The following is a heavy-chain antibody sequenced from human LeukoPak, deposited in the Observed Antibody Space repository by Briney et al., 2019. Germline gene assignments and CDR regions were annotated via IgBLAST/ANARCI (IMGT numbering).Heavy chain of an antibody. CDR1: GDSISSGSYY. J-gene: IGHJ6*03. CDR3: ASRHSKQQPYYYYLDI. Sequence: SETLSLTCTVSGDSISSGSYYWSWIRQPAGKGLEWIGRIYSNGDTKFNPSLKSRVTISLDTSKNQFSLKLSSATAADTAVYYCASRHSKQQPYYYYLDIWGKGTTVTVSS. V-gene: IGHV4-61*02. D-gene: IGHD6-13*01. CDR2: IYSNGDT.